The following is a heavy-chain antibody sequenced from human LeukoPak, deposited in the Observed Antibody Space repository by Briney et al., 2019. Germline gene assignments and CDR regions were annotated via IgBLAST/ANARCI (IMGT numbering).Heavy chain of an antibody. D-gene: IGHD1-26*01. CDR3: AKALRGAREVVDY. CDR2: ISYDGSSK. J-gene: IGHJ4*02. CDR1: GFTFSSYG. Sequence: GGSLRLSCAASGFTFSSYGMHWVRQAPGKGLEWVAVISYDGSSKYYADSVKGRFTISSDNSKNTLYLQMNSLRAEDTAVYYCAKALRGAREVVDYWGQGTLVTVSS. V-gene: IGHV3-30*18.